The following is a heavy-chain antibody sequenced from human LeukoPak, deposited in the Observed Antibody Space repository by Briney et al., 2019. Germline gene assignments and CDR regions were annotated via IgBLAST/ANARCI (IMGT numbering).Heavy chain of an antibody. CDR2: ISSSCSTI. Sequence: GGSLRLSCSASGFTFSDYYMSWIRQAPGKGLEWVSSISSSCSTIYYADSVKGRSTISRDNAKNSLYLQMNSLRAEDTAVYYCARGGWDYDILTGYYSPLGYWGQGTLVTVSS. V-gene: IGHV3-11*04. CDR1: GFTFSDYY. D-gene: IGHD3-9*01. J-gene: IGHJ4*02. CDR3: ARGGWDYDILTGYYSPLGY.